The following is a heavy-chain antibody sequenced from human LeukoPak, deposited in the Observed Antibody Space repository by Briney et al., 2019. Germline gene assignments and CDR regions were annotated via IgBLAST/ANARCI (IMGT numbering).Heavy chain of an antibody. V-gene: IGHV4-34*01. D-gene: IGHD3-22*01. Sequence: SETLSLTCAVYDVSFSGYYWTCIRHPPGRGLEWIGEVNRSGSTNYNPSLKSRVTISVDTSKNQFSLKLTSVTAADTAVYYCARGGGFHSSGYYLGLTRRFDYWGQGTLVTVSS. CDR2: VNRSGST. CDR1: DVSFSGYY. J-gene: IGHJ4*02. CDR3: ARGGGFHSSGYYLGLTRRFDY.